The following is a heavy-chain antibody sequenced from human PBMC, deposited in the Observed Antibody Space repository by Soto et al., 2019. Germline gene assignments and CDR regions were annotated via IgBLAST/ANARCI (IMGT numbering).Heavy chain of an antibody. CDR3: ARDGCITATCAGGGNWFDP. CDR1: GYTFTTYY. CDR2: INPSGGRT. D-gene: IGHD3-10*01. Sequence: ASVKVSCKASGYTFTTYYMHWVRQAPGQGLEWMGIINPSGGRTTYAQNFQGRVIMTRDTSTSTVYMELSSLRSEDTAVYYCARDGCITATCAGGGNWFDPWGQGTQVTVSS. J-gene: IGHJ5*02. V-gene: IGHV1-46*01.